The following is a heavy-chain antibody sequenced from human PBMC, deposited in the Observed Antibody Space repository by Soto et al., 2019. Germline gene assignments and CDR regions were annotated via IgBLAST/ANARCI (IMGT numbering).Heavy chain of an antibody. Sequence: QVQLVQSGAEVKKPGASVKVSCKASGYTFTSYGISWVRQAPGQGLEWMGWINAYNGNTNYAQKFQGRVTMTTDTSTSTAYVELRGLRSDDTAVYYCARDVGYGLIDYWGQGTLVTVSS. CDR3: ARDVGYGLIDY. D-gene: IGHD5-18*01. CDR2: INAYNGNT. J-gene: IGHJ4*02. CDR1: GYTFTSYG. V-gene: IGHV1-18*01.